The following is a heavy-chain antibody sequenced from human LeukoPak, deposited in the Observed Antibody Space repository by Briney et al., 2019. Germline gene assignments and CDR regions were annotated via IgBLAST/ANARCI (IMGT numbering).Heavy chain of an antibody. CDR2: ISGSGGST. V-gene: IGHV3-23*01. CDR3: AKGQVWFGDYYFDY. J-gene: IGHJ4*02. Sequence: PGGTLRLSCAASGFTFSSYGMSWVRQAPGKGLEWVSAISGSGGSTYYADSVKGRVTISRDNSKNTLYLQMNSLRAEDTAVYYCAKGQVWFGDYYFDYWGQGTLVTVSS. CDR1: GFTFSSYG. D-gene: IGHD3-10*01.